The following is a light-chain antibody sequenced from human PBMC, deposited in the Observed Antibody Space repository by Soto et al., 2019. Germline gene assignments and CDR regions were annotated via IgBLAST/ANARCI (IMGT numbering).Light chain of an antibody. CDR1: QSVSSSY. CDR3: KQYGSSPPYT. Sequence: EIVLTQSPGTLSLSPGERATLSCRASQSVSSSYLSWYQQKPGQAPRLLIYGASSRATGIQDRFSGSGSGTDFTLTISRLEPEDFAVYYCKQYGSSPPYTFGQGTKLEIK. CDR2: GAS. V-gene: IGKV3-20*01. J-gene: IGKJ2*01.